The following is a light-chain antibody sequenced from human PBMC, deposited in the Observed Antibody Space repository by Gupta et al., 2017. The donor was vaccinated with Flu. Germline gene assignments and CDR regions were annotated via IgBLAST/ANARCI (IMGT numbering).Light chain of an antibody. V-gene: IGKV2-30*01. CDR2: PVS. J-gene: IGKJ1*01. CDR1: PGLLYSDVNTH. Sequence: VVLTQSPLPLPVTLGEPPSLSCTSRPGLLYSDVNTHLHWSQQTPGQSPRRLIYPVSYRDAGVPDRFSGSGSGTDFTLKISRVEAEDVGLYFCRQCAHWPRAFGQGTTVEIK. CDR3: RQCAHWPRA.